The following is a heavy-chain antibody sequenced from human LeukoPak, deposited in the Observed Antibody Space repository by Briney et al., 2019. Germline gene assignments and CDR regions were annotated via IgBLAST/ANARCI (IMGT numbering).Heavy chain of an antibody. J-gene: IGHJ4*02. CDR2: IAWNSGST. CDR3: AKDMNSYGSGSSYNPWGPFDS. V-gene: IGHV3-9*01. CDR1: GFTFDNYA. D-gene: IGHD3-10*01. Sequence: GGSLRLSCAASGFTFDNYAMHWVRQAPGKSLEWVSGIAWNSGSTGFADSVKGRFTISRDNAENSLSLQMNSLTPEDTALYFCAKDMNSYGSGSSYNPWGPFDSWGQGTLVTVSS.